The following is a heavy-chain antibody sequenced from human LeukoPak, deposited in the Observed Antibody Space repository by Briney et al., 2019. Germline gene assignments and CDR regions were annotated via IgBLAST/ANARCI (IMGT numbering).Heavy chain of an antibody. J-gene: IGHJ3*02. CDR3: AREDYFDSSGYLDAFEI. CDR2: ISSSSSYI. V-gene: IGHV3-21*01. D-gene: IGHD3-22*01. CDR1: GFTFSSYS. Sequence: GGSLRLSCAASGFTFSSYSMNWVRQAPGKGLEWVSSISSSSSYIYYADSVKGRFTISRDNAKNSLYLQMNSLRAEDTAVYYCAREDYFDSSGYLDAFEIWGQGTMVTVSS.